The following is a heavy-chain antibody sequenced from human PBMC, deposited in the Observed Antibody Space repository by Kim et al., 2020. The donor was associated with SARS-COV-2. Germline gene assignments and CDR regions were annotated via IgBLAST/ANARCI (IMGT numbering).Heavy chain of an antibody. J-gene: IGHJ5*02. CDR2: INHSGST. CDR3: ARGLGAAGHNWFYP. V-gene: IGHV4-34*01. D-gene: IGHD6-13*01. Sequence: SETLSLTCAVYGGSFSGYYWSWIRQPPGKGLEWIGEINHSGSTNYNPSLKSRVTISVDTSKNQFSLKLSSVTAADTAVYYCARGLGAAGHNWFYPWGQ. CDR1: GGSFSGYY.